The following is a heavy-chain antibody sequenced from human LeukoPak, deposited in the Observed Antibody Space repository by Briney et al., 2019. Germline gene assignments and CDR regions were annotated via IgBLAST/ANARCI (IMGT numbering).Heavy chain of an antibody. D-gene: IGHD4-17*01. CDR2: IRYDGSNK. J-gene: IGHJ4*02. CDR1: GFTFSSYG. Sequence: GGSLRLSCAASGFTFSSYGMHWVRQAPGKGLEWVVFIRYDGSNKYYADSVKGRVTISRDNSKNTLYLQMNSLRAEDTAVYYCARDETTVTTKRLRTFLSHWGQGTLVTVSS. CDR3: ARDETTVTTKRLRTFLSH. V-gene: IGHV3-30*02.